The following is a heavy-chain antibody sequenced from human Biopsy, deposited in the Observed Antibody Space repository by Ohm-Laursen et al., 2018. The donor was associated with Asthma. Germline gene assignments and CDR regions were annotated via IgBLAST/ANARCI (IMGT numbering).Heavy chain of an antibody. CDR3: ARERTGVLGSYNGMDV. CDR2: VTYDGISQ. V-gene: IGHV3-30*03. Sequence: SLRLSCTASGFTFSNYGMHWVRQVAGKGLDWVAVVTYDGISQYYAESVKGRFTISRDNSRNTLNLQMNSVRPDDTAVYFCARERTGVLGSYNGMDVWGPGTTVSVSS. CDR1: GFTFSNYG. J-gene: IGHJ6*01. D-gene: IGHD2-8*01.